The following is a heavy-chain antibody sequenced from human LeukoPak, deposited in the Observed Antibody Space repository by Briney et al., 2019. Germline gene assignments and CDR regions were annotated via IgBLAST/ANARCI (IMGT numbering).Heavy chain of an antibody. J-gene: IGHJ4*02. CDR3: AKDLIVSGTATILDY. Sequence: GGSLRLSCATSRFTFSNYGMHWVRQTPGKGLEWVAVISYDASYKNYADSVKGRFTISRDNSKNTVYLQMNSLRAEDTAVYYCAKDLIVSGTATILDYWGQGTLVTVSS. CDR2: ISYDASYK. D-gene: IGHD5-24*01. V-gene: IGHV3-30*18. CDR1: RFTFSNYG.